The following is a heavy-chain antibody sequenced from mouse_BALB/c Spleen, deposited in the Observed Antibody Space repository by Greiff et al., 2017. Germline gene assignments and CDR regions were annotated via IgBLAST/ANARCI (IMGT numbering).Heavy chain of an antibody. V-gene: IGHV1S132*01. CDR2: IFPGTGTT. CDR1: GYTFTSYW. Sequence: VQLQESGAELVKPGASVKLSCKTSGYTFTSYWIQWVKQRPGQGLGWIGEIFPGTGTTYYNEKFKGKATLTIDTSSSTAYMQLSSLTSEDSAVYFCVRTHYYASRARYFDVWGAQGTVTASS. D-gene: IGHD1-1*01. J-gene: IGHJ1*01. CDR3: VRTHYYASRARYFDV.